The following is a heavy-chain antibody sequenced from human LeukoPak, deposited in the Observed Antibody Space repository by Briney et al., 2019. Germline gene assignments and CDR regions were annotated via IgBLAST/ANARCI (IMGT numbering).Heavy chain of an antibody. J-gene: IGHJ4*02. V-gene: IGHV3-53*01. CDR3: ARGGAVFTSYFDY. CDR1: GFTVSINY. CDR2: IYSGGST. Sequence: PGGSLRLSCAVSGFTVSINYMSWARQAPGKGLEWVSVIYSGGSTYYADSVKGRFTISRDNSKNTLYLQMNSLRAEDTAVYYCARGGAVFTSYFDYWGQGTLVTVSS. D-gene: IGHD6-19*01.